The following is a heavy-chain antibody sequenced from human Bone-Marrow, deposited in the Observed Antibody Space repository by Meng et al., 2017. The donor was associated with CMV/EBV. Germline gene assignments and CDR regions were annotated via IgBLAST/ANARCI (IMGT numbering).Heavy chain of an antibody. CDR1: GGSFSGYY. CDR3: ARDKGGIDAFDI. V-gene: IGHV4-34*01. J-gene: IGHJ3*02. D-gene: IGHD3-16*01. Sequence: SETLSLTCAVYGGSFSGYYWSWIRQPPGKGLEWMGSIYYSGSTYYNPSLKSRVTISVDTSKNQFSLKLSSVTAADTAVYYCARDKGGIDAFDIWGQGTMVTVSS. CDR2: IYYSGST.